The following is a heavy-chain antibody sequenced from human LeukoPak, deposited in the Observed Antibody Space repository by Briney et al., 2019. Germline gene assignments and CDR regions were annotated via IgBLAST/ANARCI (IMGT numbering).Heavy chain of an antibody. CDR1: GFTVSSNY. CDR3: ASSAYDILTGYSKTYYYYGMDV. CDR2: IYSGGST. V-gene: IGHV3-53*01. D-gene: IGHD3-9*01. J-gene: IGHJ6*02. Sequence: GGSLRFSCAASGFTVSSNYMSWVRQAPGKGLEWVSVIYSGGSTYYADSVKGRFTISRDNSKNTLYLQMNSLRAEDTAVYYCASSAYDILTGYSKTYYYYGMDVWGQGTTVTVSS.